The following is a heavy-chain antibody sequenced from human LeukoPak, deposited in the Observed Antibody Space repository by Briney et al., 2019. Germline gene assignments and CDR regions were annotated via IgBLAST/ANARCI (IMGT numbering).Heavy chain of an antibody. CDR3: ARFRRRRGYDPYNWFDP. V-gene: IGHV4-34*01. J-gene: IGHJ5*02. CDR2: INHSGST. Sequence: SETLSLTCAVYGGSFSGYYWSWIRQPPGKGLEWIGEINHSGSTNYNPSLKSRVTISVDTSKNQFSLKLSSVTAADTAVYYRARFRRRRGYDPYNWFDPWGQGTLVTVSS. CDR1: GGSFSGYY. D-gene: IGHD5-12*01.